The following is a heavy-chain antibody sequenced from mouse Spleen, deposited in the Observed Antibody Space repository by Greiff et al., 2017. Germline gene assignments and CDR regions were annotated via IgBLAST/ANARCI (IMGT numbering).Heavy chain of an antibody. CDR3: TTPNYYGSSYVGFDY. CDR1: GFNIKDDY. Sequence: EVKLMESGAELVRPGASVKLSCTASGFNIKDDYMHWVKQRPEQGLEWIGWIDPENGDTEYASKFQGKATITADTSSNTAYLQLSSLTSEDTAVYYCTTPNYYGSSYVGFDYWGQGTTLTVSS. D-gene: IGHD1-1*01. CDR2: IDPENGDT. V-gene: IGHV14-4*01. J-gene: IGHJ2*01.